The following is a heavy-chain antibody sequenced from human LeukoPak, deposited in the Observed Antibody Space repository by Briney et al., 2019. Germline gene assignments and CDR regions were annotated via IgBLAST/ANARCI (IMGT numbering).Heavy chain of an antibody. J-gene: IGHJ4*02. V-gene: IGHV1-24*01. CDR2: FDPEDGET. CDR1: GYTLTELS. D-gene: IGHD3-22*01. Sequence: ASVKVSCKVSGYTLTELSMHWVRQAPGKGLEWMGGFDPEDGETIYAQKFQGRVTMTEDTSTDTAYMELSSLRSEDTAVYYCATMPPGTAYYYDSSGYYYVFDYWGQGTPVTVSS. CDR3: ATMPPGTAYYYDSSGYYYVFDY.